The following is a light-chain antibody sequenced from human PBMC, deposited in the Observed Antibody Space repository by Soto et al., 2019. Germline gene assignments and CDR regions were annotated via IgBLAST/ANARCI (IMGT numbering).Light chain of an antibody. V-gene: IGKV3-15*01. CDR3: QHYNNWPFT. Sequence: EIVMTQSPATLSVSPGERATLSCRASQSVSSNLAWYQQKPGQAPRLLIYGVSTRATGIPARFSGSGSGTEFALTISSLQSEDYAVYYCQHYNNWPFTFSPGTKVDIK. CDR2: GVS. J-gene: IGKJ3*01. CDR1: QSVSSN.